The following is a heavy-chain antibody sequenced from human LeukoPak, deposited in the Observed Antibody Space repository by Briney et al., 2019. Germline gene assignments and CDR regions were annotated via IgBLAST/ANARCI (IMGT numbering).Heavy chain of an antibody. CDR3: ASYTTVTTADWYFDP. Sequence: SETLSLTCTVSGGSISSYYWSWIRQPPGKGLEWIGYIYYSGSTNYNPSLKSRVTISVDTSKNQFSLKLSSVTAADTAVYYCASYTTVTTADWYFDPWGRGTLVTVSS. CDR2: IYYSGST. CDR1: GGSISSYY. D-gene: IGHD4-17*01. J-gene: IGHJ2*01. V-gene: IGHV4-59*01.